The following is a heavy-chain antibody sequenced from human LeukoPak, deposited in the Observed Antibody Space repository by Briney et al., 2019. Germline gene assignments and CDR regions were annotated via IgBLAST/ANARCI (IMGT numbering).Heavy chain of an antibody. Sequence: SDTLSLTCNVSGGSVTSHYWNWIRRPPGKGLEWIGYLYHTGITKYNPSLKSRVSMSVDTSKNQFFLKVNSVTAADTAVYHCVRSVDYFDNTGPHMMFDYWGQESLVTVSS. CDR3: VRSVDYFDNTGPHMMFDY. CDR1: GGSVTSHY. D-gene: IGHD3-22*01. V-gene: IGHV4-59*02. J-gene: IGHJ4*02. CDR2: LYHTGIT.